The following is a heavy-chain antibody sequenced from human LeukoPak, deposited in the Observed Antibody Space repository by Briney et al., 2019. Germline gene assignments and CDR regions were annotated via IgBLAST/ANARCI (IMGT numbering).Heavy chain of an antibody. Sequence: ASVKVSCKASGYTFTRYYIHWVRQAPGQGLEWMGVINPSGGSTTYAQKFQGRVTMTRDTSTSTVYMEVSSLRAEDTAVYYCAKTLTGGYLDYWGQGTLVTVSS. CDR1: GYTFTRYY. CDR2: INPSGGST. V-gene: IGHV1-46*01. J-gene: IGHJ4*02. CDR3: AKTLTGGYLDY. D-gene: IGHD7-27*01.